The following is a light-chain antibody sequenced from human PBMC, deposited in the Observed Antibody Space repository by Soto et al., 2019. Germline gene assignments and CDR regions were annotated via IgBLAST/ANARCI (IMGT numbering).Light chain of an antibody. J-gene: IGLJ2*01. Sequence: QSALTQPPSASGSPGQSVTISCTGTSSYVGGYNYVSWYQHHPGKAPKLMIYEVSKRPSGVPDRFSGSKSGNTASLTVSGLQAEDEADYYCTSYAGSNSVVFGGGTKLTVL. CDR2: EVS. V-gene: IGLV2-8*01. CDR3: TSYAGSNSVV. CDR1: SSYVGGYNY.